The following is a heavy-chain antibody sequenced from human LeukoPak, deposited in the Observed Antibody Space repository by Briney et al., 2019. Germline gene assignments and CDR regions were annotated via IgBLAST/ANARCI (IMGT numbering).Heavy chain of an antibody. CDR3: ARAGYAGTTHYYYYGMDV. J-gene: IGHJ6*02. V-gene: IGHV1-18*01. D-gene: IGHD1-7*01. CDR2: ISAYNGNT. Sequence: GASVKVSCKASGYTFTSYGISWVRQAPGQGLEWMGWISAYNGNTNYAQKLQGRVTMTTDTCTSTAYMELRSLRSDDTAVYYCARAGYAGTTHYYYYGMDVWGQGTTVTVSS. CDR1: GYTFTSYG.